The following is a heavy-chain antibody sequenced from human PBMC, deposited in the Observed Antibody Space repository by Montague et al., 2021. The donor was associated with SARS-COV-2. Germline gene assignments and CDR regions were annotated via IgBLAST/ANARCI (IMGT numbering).Heavy chain of an antibody. V-gene: IGHV3-53*01. J-gene: IGHJ6*03. D-gene: IGHD2-2*01. CDR2: IYSSGDT. CDR1: GFIVSNTY. CDR3: ARVPGTAVAAAIRHYYYYMDV. Sequence: SLRLSCAASGFIVSNTYMSWVRQAPGKGLDWVSIIYSSGDTYYADSVKGRFTISRDTSKNTLFLQMNSLGAEDTAVYYYARVPGTAVAAAIRHYYYYMDVWGKGTTVTVSS.